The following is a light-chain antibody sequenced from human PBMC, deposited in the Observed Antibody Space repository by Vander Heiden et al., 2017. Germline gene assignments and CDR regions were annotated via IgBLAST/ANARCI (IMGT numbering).Light chain of an antibody. CDR3: LQGYSYPRT. V-gene: IGKV1-6*01. Sequence: AVQMTQSPSSLSASVGDRVTITCRASQGIRNDLGWYQQKPGQAPKVLIYGASTLHSGVPSRFSGSGSGTDFVLTISGLQPEDSATYFCLQGYSYPRTFGQGTKVEIK. CDR1: QGIRND. CDR2: GAS. J-gene: IGKJ1*01.